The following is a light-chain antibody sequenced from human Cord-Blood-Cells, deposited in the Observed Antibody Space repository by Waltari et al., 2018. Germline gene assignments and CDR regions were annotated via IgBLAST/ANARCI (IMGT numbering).Light chain of an antibody. V-gene: IGLV3-21*02. CDR1: NLGSKS. J-gene: IGLJ1*01. CDR2: DDS. CDR3: QVWDSSSDHYV. Sequence: SYVLTQPPSVSVAPGQTARITCGGNNLGSKSVHWYQQKPGQAPVLVVYDDSDRPSGIPERCAGSKSGNTATLTISRVEAGDEADYYCQVWDSSSDHYVFGTGTKVTVL.